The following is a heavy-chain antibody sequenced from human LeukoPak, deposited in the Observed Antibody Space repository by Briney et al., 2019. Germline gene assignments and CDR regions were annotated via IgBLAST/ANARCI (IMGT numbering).Heavy chain of an antibody. V-gene: IGHV4-39*07. D-gene: IGHD6-19*01. Sequence: SETLSLTCTVSGGSISSSSYYWGWIRQPPGKGLEWIGSIYYSGSTYCNPSLKSRVTISVDTSKNQFSLKLSSVTAADTAVYYCARDGQWLAFDYWGQGTLVTVSS. CDR1: GGSISSSSYY. CDR2: IYYSGST. J-gene: IGHJ4*02. CDR3: ARDGQWLAFDY.